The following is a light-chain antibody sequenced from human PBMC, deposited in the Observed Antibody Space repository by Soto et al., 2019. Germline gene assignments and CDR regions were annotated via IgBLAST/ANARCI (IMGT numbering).Light chain of an antibody. J-gene: IGKJ5*01. CDR3: QQRSNWTIT. Sequence: EIVCTQSPATLSLSRGERATLHCRASQSVSSYLAWYQKNTGQDPRIIIYDASNRATGIPARFSATVSGTDFNLIIRRLETEDCAVYECQQRSNWTITVGPRTRLEIK. V-gene: IGKV3-11*01. CDR1: QSVSSY. CDR2: DAS.